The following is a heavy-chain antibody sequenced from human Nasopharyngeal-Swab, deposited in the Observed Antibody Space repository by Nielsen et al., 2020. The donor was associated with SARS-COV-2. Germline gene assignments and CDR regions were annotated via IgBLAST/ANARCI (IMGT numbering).Heavy chain of an antibody. CDR1: GGSFSGYY. Sequence: SETLSLTCAVYGGSFSGYYWSWIRQPPGKGLEWIGEINLSGSTNYNPSLKSRVTISVDTSKNQFSLKLSSVTAADTAVYYCARFRRSWFGGGYFDYRGQGTLVTVSS. V-gene: IGHV4-34*01. CDR3: ARFRRSWFGGGYFDY. CDR2: INLSGST. J-gene: IGHJ4*02. D-gene: IGHD3-10*01.